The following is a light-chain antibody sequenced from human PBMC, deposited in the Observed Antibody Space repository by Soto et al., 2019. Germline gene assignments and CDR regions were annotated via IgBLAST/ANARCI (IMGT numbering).Light chain of an antibody. CDR1: QSVSNNY. V-gene: IGKV3-20*01. CDR2: DAS. Sequence: ENVLTQSPGTLYLSPGERATLSCRASQSVSNNYLAWYQQKPGQAPRLLISDASRRATGIPDRFSGSGSGTDFILSISRLEPEDFAVYNCPQYGSSIIFGQGTRLEI. CDR3: PQYGSSII. J-gene: IGKJ5*01.